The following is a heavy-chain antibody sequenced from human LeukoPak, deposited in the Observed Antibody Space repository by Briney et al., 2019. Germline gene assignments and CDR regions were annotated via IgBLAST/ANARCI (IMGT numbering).Heavy chain of an antibody. Sequence: SVKVSCKASGGTFSSYAISWVRQAPGQGLEWMGGIIPIFGTANYAQKLQGRVTMTTDTSTSTAYMELRSLRSDDTAVYYCARAGRWSADYDYWGQGTLVTVSS. CDR1: GGTFSSYA. CDR2: IIPIFGTA. CDR3: ARAGRWSADYDY. D-gene: IGHD3-3*01. V-gene: IGHV1-69*05. J-gene: IGHJ4*02.